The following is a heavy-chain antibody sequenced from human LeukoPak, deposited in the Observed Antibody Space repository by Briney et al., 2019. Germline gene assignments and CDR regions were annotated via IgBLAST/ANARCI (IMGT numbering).Heavy chain of an antibody. D-gene: IGHD3-10*01. V-gene: IGHV1-2*02. CDR2: INPNSGGT. Sequence: ASVKVSCKAPGYTFIAYYMHWVRQAPGQGLEWMGWINPNSGGTDYAQKFQGRVTITRDTSISTAYMELSRLRSDDTAVYYCARAARRGITMVRGVIHYYYMDVWGKGTTVTVSS. CDR3: ARAARRGITMVRGVIHYYYMDV. J-gene: IGHJ6*03. CDR1: GYTFIAYY.